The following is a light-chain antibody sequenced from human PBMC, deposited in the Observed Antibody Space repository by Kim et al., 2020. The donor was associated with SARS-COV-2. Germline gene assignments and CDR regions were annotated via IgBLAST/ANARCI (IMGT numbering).Light chain of an antibody. J-gene: IGLJ2*01. V-gene: IGLV1-40*01. Sequence: RVTITRTRSDSNRVAGYGADWYQQIPGKAPKLLIYGNNNRPSGVPDRFSGSQSGTSASLAITGLQTEDEADYYCQSYDNNLSAVVFGGGTQLTVL. CDR1: DSNRVAGYG. CDR2: GNN. CDR3: QSYDNNLSAVV.